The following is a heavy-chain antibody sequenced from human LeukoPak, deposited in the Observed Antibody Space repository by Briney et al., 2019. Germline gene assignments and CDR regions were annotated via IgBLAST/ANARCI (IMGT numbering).Heavy chain of an antibody. J-gene: IGHJ6*03. V-gene: IGHV3-30*02. D-gene: IGHD1-26*01. CDR1: GFTFSSYG. CDR3: AKDSGSSPLYYYYYYMDV. Sequence: GGSLRLSCAASGFTFSSYGMHWVRQAPGKGLEWVAFIRYDGSNKYYADSVKGRFTISRDNSKNTLYPQMNSLRAEDTAVYYCAKDSGSSPLYYYYYYMDVWGKGTTVTVSS. CDR2: IRYDGSNK.